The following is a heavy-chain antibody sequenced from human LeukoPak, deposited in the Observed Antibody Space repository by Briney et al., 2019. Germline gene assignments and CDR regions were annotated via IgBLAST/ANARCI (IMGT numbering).Heavy chain of an antibody. J-gene: IGHJ4*02. Sequence: GGSLRLSCAASGFTVSSNYMSWVRQAPGKGLEWASVIYSGGSTYYADSVKGRFTISRDNSKNTLYLQMNSLRAEDTAVYYCARGRGDYYGSGSYYIDYWGQGTLVTVSS. CDR1: GFTVSSNY. V-gene: IGHV3-53*01. CDR3: ARGRGDYYGSGSYYIDY. D-gene: IGHD3-10*01. CDR2: IYSGGST.